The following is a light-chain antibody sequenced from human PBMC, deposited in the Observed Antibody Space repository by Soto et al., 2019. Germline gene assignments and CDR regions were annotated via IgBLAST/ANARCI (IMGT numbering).Light chain of an antibody. J-gene: IGKJ1*01. CDR2: GAS. V-gene: IGKV3-15*01. CDR1: QSVRTN. CDR3: QQYNDNWPT. Sequence: EIVMTQSPDTLSVSPGETVTLSCRASQSVRTNLAWYQHKPGQSPRLLIYGASNRATRFPARFSGSGSGTEFTLSISSLQSEDFVVYYCQQYNDNWPTFGQGTKVEIK.